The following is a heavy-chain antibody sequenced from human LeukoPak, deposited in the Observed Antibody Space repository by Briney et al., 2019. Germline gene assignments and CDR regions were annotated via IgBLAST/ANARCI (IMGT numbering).Heavy chain of an antibody. CDR3: ARVAYSSSWYPHGMDV. V-gene: IGHV4-59*01. CDR1: GGSISSYY. CDR2: IYYSGST. Sequence: PSETLSLTCTVSGGSISSYYWSWIRQPPGKGLEWIGYIYYSGSTDYNPSLKSRVTISVDTSKNQFSLKLSSVTAADTAVYYCARVAYSSSWYPHGMDVWGQGTTVTVSS. D-gene: IGHD6-13*01. J-gene: IGHJ6*02.